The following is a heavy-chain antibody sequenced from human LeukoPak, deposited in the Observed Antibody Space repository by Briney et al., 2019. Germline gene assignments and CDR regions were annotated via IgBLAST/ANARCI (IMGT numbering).Heavy chain of an antibody. J-gene: IGHJ4*02. CDR3: ARGLGSYQ. V-gene: IGHV3-30*02. Sequence: PGGSLRLSCAASGFTFSSYGMHWVRQAPGKGLEWVAFIRYDGSNKYYADSVKGRFTISRDNSKSTLYLQLNSLRAEDTAVYYCARGLGSYQWGQGTLVTVSS. CDR2: IRYDGSNK. D-gene: IGHD1-26*01. CDR1: GFTFSSYG.